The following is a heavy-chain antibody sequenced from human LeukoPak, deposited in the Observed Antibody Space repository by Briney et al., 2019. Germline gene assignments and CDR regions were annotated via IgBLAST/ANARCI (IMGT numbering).Heavy chain of an antibody. CDR2: IYYSGRT. D-gene: IGHD1-26*01. CDR1: GGSISSSDYY. J-gene: IGHJ5*02. V-gene: IGHV4-39*01. CDR3: ARHKYSGSRASFDP. Sequence: PSETLSLTCTVSGGSISSSDYYWGWIRQPPGKGLEWIGSIYYSGRTTYNPSLKSRIAMSVDTSKSQFSLRLSSVTAADTAVYYCARHKYSGSRASFDPWGQGTLVTVSS.